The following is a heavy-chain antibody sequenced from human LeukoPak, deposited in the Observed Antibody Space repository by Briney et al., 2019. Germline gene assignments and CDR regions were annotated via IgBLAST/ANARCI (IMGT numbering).Heavy chain of an antibody. CDR1: GFSFSSYG. J-gene: IGHJ4*02. Sequence: PGGSLRLSCAASGFSFSSYGMHCVRQAPGKGLEWVAVISYDGSNKYYADSVKGRFTISRDNSKNTLYLQMNSLRAEDTAVYYCARDRIREGLDYWGQGTLVTVSS. V-gene: IGHV3-30-3*01. D-gene: IGHD5-18*01. CDR2: ISYDGSNK. CDR3: ARDRIREGLDY.